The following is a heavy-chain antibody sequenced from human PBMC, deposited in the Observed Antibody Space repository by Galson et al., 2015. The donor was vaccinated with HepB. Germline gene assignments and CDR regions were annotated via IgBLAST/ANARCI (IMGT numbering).Heavy chain of an antibody. D-gene: IGHD5-12*01. CDR2: ISGSGGNT. J-gene: IGHJ6*02. Sequence: SLRLSCAASGFTFSNYALTWVRQAPGKGLEWVSAISGSGGNTYYADSVKGRFTISRDNSKNTLYLQMNSLRAEDTAVYCCAKDITRWLRPRNGLDVWGQGTTVTVS. CDR1: GFTFSNYA. CDR3: AKDITRWLRPRNGLDV. V-gene: IGHV3-23*01.